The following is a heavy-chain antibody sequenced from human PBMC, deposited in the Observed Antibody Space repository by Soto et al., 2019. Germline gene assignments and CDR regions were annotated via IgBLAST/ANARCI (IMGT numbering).Heavy chain of an antibody. CDR2: VNPSGGST. D-gene: IGHD2-15*01. V-gene: IGHV1-46*01. Sequence: QVQLVQSGAEVKKPGASVKVSCKASGYIFTAYSMHWVRQGPGQGLEWMGVVNPSGGSTNYAQKFQGRITITRDTSTSTVYMDLGSLTSEDTPVYYCALEENCSDGICYSAYFQRLGQGTLVTVSS. CDR3: ALEENCSDGICYSAYFQR. J-gene: IGHJ1*01. CDR1: GYIFTAYS.